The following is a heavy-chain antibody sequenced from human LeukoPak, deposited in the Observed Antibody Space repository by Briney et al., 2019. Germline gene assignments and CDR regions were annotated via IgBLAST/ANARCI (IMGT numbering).Heavy chain of an antibody. D-gene: IGHD2-8*01. V-gene: IGHV3-30*02. CDR3: AKFPQGNGSRRPYYFDY. CDR1: GFTFSSYG. J-gene: IGHJ4*02. CDR2: IRYDGSNK. Sequence: GGSLRLSCAASGFTFSSYGMHWVRQAPGKGLEWVAFIRYDGSNKYYADSVKGRFTISRDNSKNTLYLQMNSLRAEDTAVYYCAKFPQGNGSRRPYYFDYCGQGTLVTGSS.